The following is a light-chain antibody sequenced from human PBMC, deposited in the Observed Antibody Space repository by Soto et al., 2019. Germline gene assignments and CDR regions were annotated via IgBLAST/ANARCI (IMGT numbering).Light chain of an antibody. V-gene: IGKV1-5*01. CDR1: QSISRW. J-gene: IGKJ1*01. CDR2: DAI. Sequence: DIQMTQSPSTLSASIGDRVTVTCRASQSISRWLAWFQQKPGKAPNLLISDAINLESGVPSRFSASGSGTEFTLTISSLQPDDFATYYCQQYNDYWSFGQGTKVDIK. CDR3: QQYNDYWS.